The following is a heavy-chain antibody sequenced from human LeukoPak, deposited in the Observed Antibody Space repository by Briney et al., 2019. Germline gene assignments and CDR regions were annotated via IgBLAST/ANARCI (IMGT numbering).Heavy chain of an antibody. CDR3: ARPGYSSSWYYFDY. Sequence: PGGSLRLSCAASGFTVSSNYMSWVRQAPGKGLEWVPVIYSGGSTYYADSVKGRYTISRDNSKNTLYLQMNSLRAEDTAVYYCARPGYSSSWYYFDYWGQGTLVTVSS. V-gene: IGHV3-66*04. J-gene: IGHJ4*02. CDR2: IYSGGST. D-gene: IGHD6-13*01. CDR1: GFTVSSNY.